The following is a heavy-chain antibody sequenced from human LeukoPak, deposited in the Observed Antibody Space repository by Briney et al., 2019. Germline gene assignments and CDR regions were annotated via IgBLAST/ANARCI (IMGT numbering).Heavy chain of an antibody. J-gene: IGHJ4*02. V-gene: IGHV5-51*01. D-gene: IGHD4-23*01. CDR2: IYPGDSDT. CDR3: ARAPDYGGNPYYFDY. Sequence: GESLKISCKGPGYSFTSYWIGWVRQMPGKGLEWMGIIYPGDSDTRYSPSFQGQVTISADKSISTAYLQWSSLKASDTAMYYCARAPDYGGNPYYFDYWGQGTLVTVSS. CDR1: GYSFTSYW.